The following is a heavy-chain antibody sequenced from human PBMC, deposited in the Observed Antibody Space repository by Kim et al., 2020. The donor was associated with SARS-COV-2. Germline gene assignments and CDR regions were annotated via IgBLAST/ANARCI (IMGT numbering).Heavy chain of an antibody. D-gene: IGHD5-18*01. CDR3: ASSYFDTAMVPDAFDI. Sequence: GESLKISCKGSGYSFTSYWIGWVRQMPGKGLEWMGIIYPGDSDTRYSPSFQGQVTISADKSISTAYLQWSSLKASDTAMYYCASSYFDTAMVPDAFDIWGQGTMVTVSS. CDR1: GYSFTSYW. CDR2: IYPGDSDT. V-gene: IGHV5-51*01. J-gene: IGHJ3*02.